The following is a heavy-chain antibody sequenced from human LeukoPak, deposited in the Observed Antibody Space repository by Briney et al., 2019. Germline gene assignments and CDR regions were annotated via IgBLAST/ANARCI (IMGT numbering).Heavy chain of an antibody. V-gene: IGHV3-48*04. Sequence: GGSLRLSCAAYGFTFSRSSMNWVRQAPGKGLEWVSYISGSGSTMHYADSVKGRFTTSRDNAKNSLSVQMNSLRAEDTAVYWCARDFLGLWGQGAMVTVSS. CDR3: ARDFLGL. D-gene: IGHD3/OR15-3a*01. CDR1: GFTFSRSS. J-gene: IGHJ4*02. CDR2: ISGSGSTM.